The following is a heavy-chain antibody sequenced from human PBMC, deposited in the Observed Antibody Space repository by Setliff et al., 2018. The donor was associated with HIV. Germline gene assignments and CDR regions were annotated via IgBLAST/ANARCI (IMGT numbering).Heavy chain of an antibody. V-gene: IGHV3-48*04. J-gene: IGHJ3*02. CDR3: ARAALRYCTSTSCPRVDAFDI. D-gene: IGHD2-2*01. Sequence: GGSLRLSCAASGFTFSSYSMNWVRQAPGKGLEWLSYISGNSGTKYYADSVKGRFTISRDNAKNSLYLQMNSVRADDTAVYYCARAALRYCTSTSCPRVDAFDIWGQGTMVTVSS. CDR2: ISGNSGTK. CDR1: GFTFSSYS.